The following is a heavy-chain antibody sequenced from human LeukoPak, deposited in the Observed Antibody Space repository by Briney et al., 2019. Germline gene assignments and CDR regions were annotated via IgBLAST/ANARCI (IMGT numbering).Heavy chain of an antibody. CDR2: IYYSGST. CDR1: GGSISSGTYY. D-gene: IGHD3-10*01. Sequence: SETLSLTCTVSGGSISSGTYYWGWIRQPPGKGLEWIGNIYYSGSTYYNPSLKSRVTISVDTSKNQFSLKLSSVTAADTAVYYCARDGGKTTMGTDWFDPWGQGTLVTVSS. CDR3: ARDGGKTTMGTDWFDP. V-gene: IGHV4-39*07. J-gene: IGHJ5*02.